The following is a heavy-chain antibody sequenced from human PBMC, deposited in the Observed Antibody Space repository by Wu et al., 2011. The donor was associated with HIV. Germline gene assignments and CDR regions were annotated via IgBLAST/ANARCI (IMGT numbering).Heavy chain of an antibody. V-gene: IGHV1-69*05. J-gene: IGHJ4*03. CDR3: ARGDSEDDYGLGSYRYDY. CDR1: GGTFSSHA. D-gene: IGHD3-16*02. CDR2: IIPIFGTT. Sequence: QVQLVQSGAEVKKPGSSVKVSCKASGGTFSSHAISWVRQAPGQGLEWMGGIIPIFGTTNFAQKFQGRVTITTDESTRTAYMELSSLRSEDTAVYYCARGDSEDDYGLGSYRYDYVGPGTLVDRLL.